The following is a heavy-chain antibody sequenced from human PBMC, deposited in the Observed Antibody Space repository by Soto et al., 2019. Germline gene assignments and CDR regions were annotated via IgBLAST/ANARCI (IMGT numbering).Heavy chain of an antibody. J-gene: IGHJ5*02. Sequence: ASVKVSCKSSGYTFTSYDINWVRQATGQRLEWMGWMNPNSGNTGYAQKFQGRVTMTRNTSISTAYMELSSLRSEDTAVYYCARAEDSSTWYGWFDPWGQGTLVTVS. D-gene: IGHD6-13*01. CDR1: GYTFTSYD. CDR3: ARAEDSSTWYGWFDP. V-gene: IGHV1-8*01. CDR2: MNPNSGNT.